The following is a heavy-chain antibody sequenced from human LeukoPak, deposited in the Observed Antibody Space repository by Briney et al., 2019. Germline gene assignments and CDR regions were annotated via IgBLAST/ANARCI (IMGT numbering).Heavy chain of an antibody. V-gene: IGHV4-61*05. J-gene: IGHJ4*02. CDR2: IYYSGST. CDR3: ARESSSPRGVLDY. CDR1: GGSISSSSYY. Sequence: SETLSLTRTVSGGSISSSSYYWGWIRQPPGTGLEWIGYIYYSGSTKYNPSLKSRVTMSVDTSKNQFSLKVSSVTAADTAVYYCARESSSPRGVLDYWGQGTLVTVSS. D-gene: IGHD6-6*01.